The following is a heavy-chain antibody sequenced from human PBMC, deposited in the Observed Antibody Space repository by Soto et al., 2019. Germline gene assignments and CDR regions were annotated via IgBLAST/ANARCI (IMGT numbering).Heavy chain of an antibody. V-gene: IGHV3-30*18. CDR3: AKIYCGGDCYSWYYYYYYGMDV. D-gene: IGHD2-21*02. J-gene: IGHJ6*02. Sequence: GGSLRLSCAASGFTFSSYGMRWVRQAPGKGLVWVAVISYDGSNKYYADSVKGRFTISRDNSKNTLYLQMNSLRAEDTAVYYCAKIYCGGDCYSWYYYYYYGMDVWGQGTTVTVSS. CDR2: ISYDGSNK. CDR1: GFTFSSYG.